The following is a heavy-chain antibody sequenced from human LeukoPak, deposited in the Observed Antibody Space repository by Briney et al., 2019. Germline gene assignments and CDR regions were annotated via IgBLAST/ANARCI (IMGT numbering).Heavy chain of an antibody. CDR1: GITLSIYG. D-gene: IGHD3-22*01. CDR3: AKRGVVIRVILVGFHKEAYYFDS. V-gene: IGHV3-23*01. J-gene: IGHJ4*02. CDR2: ISDSGGGT. Sequence: PGGSLRLSCAVSGITLSIYGMTCLRQAPGKGMEWVAGISDSGGGTYYADSVKGRFTISRDNPKNTLYLQMNSLRAEDTAVYFCAKRGVVIRVILVGFHKEAYYFDSWGQGALVTVSS.